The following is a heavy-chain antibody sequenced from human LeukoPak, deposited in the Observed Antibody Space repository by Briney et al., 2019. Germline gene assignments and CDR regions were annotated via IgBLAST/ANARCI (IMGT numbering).Heavy chain of an antibody. V-gene: IGHV1-46*01. D-gene: IGHD2-21*02. CDR1: GYTFTSYY. Sequence: ASVKVSCKASGYTFTSYYMHWVRQAPGQGLEWMGIINPSGGSTSYAQKFQGRVTMTRDTSTSPVYMELSSLRSEDTAVYYCAREGRWHIMVVTAPSDAFDIWGQGTMVTVSS. J-gene: IGHJ3*02. CDR3: AREGRWHIMVVTAPSDAFDI. CDR2: INPSGGST.